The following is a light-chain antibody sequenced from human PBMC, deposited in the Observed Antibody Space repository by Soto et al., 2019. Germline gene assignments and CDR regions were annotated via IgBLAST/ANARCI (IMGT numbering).Light chain of an antibody. CDR1: SSDVGGYNY. V-gene: IGLV2-14*01. CDR3: SSYTSSRTYV. J-gene: IGLJ1*01. CDR2: DVS. Sequence: QSALTQPASVSGSPGQSITIACTGTSSDVGGYNYVSWYQQYPGKAPRLVISDVSNRPSGVSNRFSGSKSGNSASLTISGLQAEDEDDYYCSSYTSSRTYVFGNGTKLTVL.